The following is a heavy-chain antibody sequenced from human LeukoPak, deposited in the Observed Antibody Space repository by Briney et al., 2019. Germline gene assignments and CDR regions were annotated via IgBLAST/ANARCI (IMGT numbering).Heavy chain of an antibody. CDR2: IYYSGST. Sequence: PSETLSLTCTVSGGSISNYYWSWIRQPPGKGLEWIGYIYYSGSTNYNPSLKSRVTISVDTSKNQFSLKLSSVTAADTAVYYCASLHADNDAFDYWGQGTLVTVSS. V-gene: IGHV4-59*08. CDR1: GGSISNYY. J-gene: IGHJ4*02. D-gene: IGHD1-1*01. CDR3: ASLHADNDAFDY.